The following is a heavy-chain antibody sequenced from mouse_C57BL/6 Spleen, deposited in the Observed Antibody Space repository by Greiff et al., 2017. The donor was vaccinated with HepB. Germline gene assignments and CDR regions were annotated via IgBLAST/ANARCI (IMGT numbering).Heavy chain of an antibody. D-gene: IGHD2-4*01. CDR3: ARGIYYDYDGGYAMDY. CDR1: GYTFTDYN. CDR2: INPNNGGT. Sequence: EVQLQQSGPELVKPGASVKIPCKASGYTFTDYNMDWVKQSHGKSLEWIGDINPNNGGTIYNQKFKGKATLTVDKSSSTAYMELRSLTSEDTAVYYCARGIYYDYDGGYAMDYWGQGTSVTVSS. J-gene: IGHJ4*01. V-gene: IGHV1-18*01.